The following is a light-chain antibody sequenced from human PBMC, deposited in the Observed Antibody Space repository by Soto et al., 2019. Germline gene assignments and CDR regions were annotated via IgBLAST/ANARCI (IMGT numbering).Light chain of an antibody. V-gene: IGLV2-8*01. Sequence: SVLTQPPAASGSPRQSVTISCTGTSSDVGAYKYVSWYQQYPGKAPKLMIYEVSKRPSGVPDRFSGSKSGNTASLTVSGLQAEDEADYYCTSYVGSNIWVFGGGTKLTVL. CDR2: EVS. CDR1: SSDVGAYKY. J-gene: IGLJ3*02. CDR3: TSYVGSNIWV.